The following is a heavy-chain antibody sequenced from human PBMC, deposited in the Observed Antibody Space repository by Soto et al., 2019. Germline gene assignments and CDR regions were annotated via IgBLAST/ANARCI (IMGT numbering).Heavy chain of an antibody. J-gene: IGHJ4*02. CDR1: GCTFSSYA. V-gene: IGHV3-23*01. Sequence: EVQLLESGGGLVQPGGSLRLSCAASGCTFSSYAMSWVRQAPGKGLEWVSAISGSGGSTYYADSVKGRFTISRDNSNSTMYLHMNSQRAEDTAVYYCANGEGDYMWGSYRSYIDYWRQGTLVTVSS. CDR3: ANGEGDYMWGSYRSYIDY. CDR2: ISGSGGST. D-gene: IGHD3-16*02.